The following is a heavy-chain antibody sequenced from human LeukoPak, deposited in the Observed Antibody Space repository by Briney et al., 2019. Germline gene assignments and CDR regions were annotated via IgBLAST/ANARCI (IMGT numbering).Heavy chain of an antibody. V-gene: IGHV4-59*08. CDR3: ARGYSGYVNFDY. Sequence: PSETLSLTCTVSGASISTYYWSWIRQPPGKGLEWIGYIYYSGSTNYNPSLKSRVTISVDTSKNQFSLKLSSVTAADTAVYYCARGYSGYVNFDYWGQGTLVTVSS. D-gene: IGHD5-12*01. CDR2: IYYSGST. J-gene: IGHJ4*02. CDR1: GASISTYY.